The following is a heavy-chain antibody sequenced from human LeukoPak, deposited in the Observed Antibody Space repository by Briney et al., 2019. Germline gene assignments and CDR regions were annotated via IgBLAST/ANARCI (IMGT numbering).Heavy chain of an antibody. V-gene: IGHV4-59*01. J-gene: IGHJ6*03. CDR2: IYYSGST. CDR3: ARVGVDTAMVLYYYYYYMDV. D-gene: IGHD5-18*01. CDR1: GGSISSYY. Sequence: PSETLSRTCTVSGGSISSYYWSWIRQPPGKGLEWIGYIYYSGSTNDHPSLKSRVTISVDTSKNQFSLKLSSVTAADTAVYYCARVGVDTAMVLYYYYYYMDVWGKGTTVTVSS.